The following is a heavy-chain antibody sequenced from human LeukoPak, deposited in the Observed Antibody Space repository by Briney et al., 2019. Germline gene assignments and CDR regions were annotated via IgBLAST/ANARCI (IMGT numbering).Heavy chain of an antibody. CDR2: IYPADSDT. J-gene: IGHJ1*01. CDR3: ARVYGRYIQH. V-gene: IGHV5-51*01. D-gene: IGHD4-17*01. CDR1: GYTFTSYW. Sequence: GESLQISCEGSGYTFTSYWIGWVRQMPGKGREWMGSIYPADSDTRYSPSFQGQVTISADKSISTAYLQWSSLKASDTAMYFCARVYGRYIQHWGQGTLVIVSS.